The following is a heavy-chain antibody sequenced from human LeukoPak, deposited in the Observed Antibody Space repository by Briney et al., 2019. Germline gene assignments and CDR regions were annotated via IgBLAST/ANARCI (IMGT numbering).Heavy chain of an antibody. CDR3: ARGGSYGFPFYFDY. V-gene: IGHV4-61*01. Sequence: SETLSLTCTVSGGSVSSGSYYWSWIRQPPGKGLEWIGYIYYSGSTNYNPSLKSRVTISVDTSKNQFSLKLSSVTAADTAVHYCARGGSYGFPFYFDYWGQGTLVTVSS. J-gene: IGHJ4*02. CDR1: GGSVSSGSYY. D-gene: IGHD5-18*01. CDR2: IYYSGST.